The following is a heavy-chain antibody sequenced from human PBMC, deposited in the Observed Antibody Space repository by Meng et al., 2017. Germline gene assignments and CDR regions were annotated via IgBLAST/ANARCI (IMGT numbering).Heavy chain of an antibody. D-gene: IGHD3-10*01. J-gene: IGHJ4*02. CDR1: GGTFSSYA. Sequence: QVQRVQSGAEVKKPGSSVKVTCKASGGTFSSYAISWVRQAPGQGLEWMGGIIPIFGTANYAQKFQGRVTITADKSTSTAYMELSSLRSEDTAVYYCVRVRGSGSLGIFDYWGQGTLVTVSS. V-gene: IGHV1-69*06. CDR3: VRVRGSGSLGIFDY. CDR2: IIPIFGTA.